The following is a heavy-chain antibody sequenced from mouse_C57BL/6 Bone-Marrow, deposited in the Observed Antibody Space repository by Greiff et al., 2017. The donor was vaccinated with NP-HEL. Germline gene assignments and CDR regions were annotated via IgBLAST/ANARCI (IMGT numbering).Heavy chain of an antibody. Sequence: QVQLKQPGAELVRPGSSVKLSCKASGYTFTSYWMDWVKQRPGQGLEWIGNIYPSDSETHYNQKFKDKATLTVDKSSSTAYMQLSSLTSEDSAVYYCAGSETAQARGYYFDYWGQGTTLTVSS. CDR1: GYTFTSYW. D-gene: IGHD3-2*02. CDR2: IYPSDSET. CDR3: AGSETAQARGYYFDY. J-gene: IGHJ2*01. V-gene: IGHV1-61*01.